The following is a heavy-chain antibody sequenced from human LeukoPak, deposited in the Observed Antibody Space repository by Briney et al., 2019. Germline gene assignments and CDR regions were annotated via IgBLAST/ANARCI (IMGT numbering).Heavy chain of an antibody. Sequence: SVKVSCKAAGGTFSSYAISWVRQAPGQGLEWMGRINPIFGTANYAQKFQGRVTITTDESTSTAYMELSSLRSEDTAVYYCARVSDYYDSSGYGFDPWGQGTLVTVSS. J-gene: IGHJ5*02. V-gene: IGHV1-69*05. CDR3: ARVSDYYDSSGYGFDP. D-gene: IGHD3-22*01. CDR1: GGTFSSYA. CDR2: INPIFGTA.